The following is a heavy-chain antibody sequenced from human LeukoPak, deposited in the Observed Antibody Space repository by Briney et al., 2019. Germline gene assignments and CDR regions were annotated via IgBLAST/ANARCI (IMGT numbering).Heavy chain of an antibody. CDR3: ARGGEYGSGSYYKY. D-gene: IGHD3-10*01. CDR1: GGSISSGGYY. Sequence: PSETLSLTCTVSGGSISSGGYYWSWIRQPPGKGLEWIGEINHGGSTNYNPSLKSRVTISVDTSKNQFSLKLTSVTAADTAVYYCARGGEYGSGSYYKYWGQGTLVTVSS. CDR2: INHGGST. J-gene: IGHJ4*02. V-gene: IGHV4-39*01.